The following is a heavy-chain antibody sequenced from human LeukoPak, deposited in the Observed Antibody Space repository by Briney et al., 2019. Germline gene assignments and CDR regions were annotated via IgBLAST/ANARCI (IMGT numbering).Heavy chain of an antibody. CDR3: AKEYDSGGYGANFDY. CDR1: GFTFSSYG. V-gene: IGHV3-30*02. J-gene: IGHJ4*02. D-gene: IGHD3-10*01. Sequence: GGSLRLSCAASGFTFSSYGMHWVRQAPGKGLEWVAVIWYDGSNKYYADSVKGRFTISRDNSKNTLYLQMNSLRAEDTAVYYCAKEYDSGGYGANFDYWGQGTLVTVSS. CDR2: IWYDGSNK.